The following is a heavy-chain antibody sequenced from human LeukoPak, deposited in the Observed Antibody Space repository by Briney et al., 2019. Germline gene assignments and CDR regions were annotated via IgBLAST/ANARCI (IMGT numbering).Heavy chain of an antibody. J-gene: IGHJ3*01. Sequence: GGSLRLSCAASGFSFSDYYMSWIRQAPGKGLEWVSYISTSTTHTNYVDSVKGRFTMSRDKAKNSLYLQLNSLRAEDTAVYYCARVGVYGGIRGAFDVWGQGTMVTVSS. CDR2: ISTSTTHT. CDR1: GFSFSDYY. V-gene: IGHV3-11*05. CDR3: ARVGVYGGIRGAFDV. D-gene: IGHD4-23*01.